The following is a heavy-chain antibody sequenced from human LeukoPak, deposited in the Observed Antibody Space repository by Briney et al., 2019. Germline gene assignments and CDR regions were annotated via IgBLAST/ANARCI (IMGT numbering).Heavy chain of an antibody. CDR1: GFTFSSYS. CDR3: ARGGRHLFDY. Sequence: GGSLRLSCAASGFTFSSYSMNWFGKAPGKGLEWVSSISSSSSYIYYADSVKGRFTISRDNAKNSLYLQMNSLRAEDTAVYYCARGGRHLFDYWGQGTLVTVSS. V-gene: IGHV3-21*01. J-gene: IGHJ4*02. CDR2: ISSSSSYI.